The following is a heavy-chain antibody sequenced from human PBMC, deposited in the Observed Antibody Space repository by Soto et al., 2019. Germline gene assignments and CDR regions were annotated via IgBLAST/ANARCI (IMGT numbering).Heavy chain of an antibody. D-gene: IGHD3-10*01. CDR1: GVSISSGNW. J-gene: IGHJ4*02. V-gene: IGHV4-4*01. CDR3: ARLVYDPRLNYMYFDF. CDR2: IFHDGTA. Sequence: PXETLSLTCAVSGVSISSGNWWTWFRQSPQRGLEYIGEIFHDGTANYYPSFERRVAISVDTSKNQFSLKLTSVTAADTAIYFCARLVYDPRLNYMYFDFWGQGTLVTVSS.